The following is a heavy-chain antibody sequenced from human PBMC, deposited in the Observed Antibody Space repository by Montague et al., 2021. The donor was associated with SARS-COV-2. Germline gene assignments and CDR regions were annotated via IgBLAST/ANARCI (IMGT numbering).Heavy chain of an antibody. CDR3: AIGSGCDGGSCYSEWYPYYYDCMDV. CDR2: INHSGST. Sequence: SETLSLTCAVYGGSFSGYYWSWIRQPPGKGLEWIGEINHSGSTNYNPSLKSRVTISVDTSKNQFSLKLSSVTAADTAVYYCAIGSGCDGGSCYSEWYPYYYDCMDVWGQGTTVTVSS. CDR1: GGSFSGYY. J-gene: IGHJ6*02. D-gene: IGHD2-15*01. V-gene: IGHV4-34*01.